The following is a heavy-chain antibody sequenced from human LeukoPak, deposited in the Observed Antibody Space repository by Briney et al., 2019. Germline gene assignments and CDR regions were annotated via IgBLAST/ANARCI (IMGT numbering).Heavy chain of an antibody. CDR3: ARYAYYYDSSGYYWGMNGAFDI. V-gene: IGHV4-39*07. D-gene: IGHD3-22*01. CDR2: IYYSGST. CDR1: GGSISSSSYY. Sequence: SETLSLTCTVSGGSISSSSYYWGWLRQPPGKGLEWIGSIYYSGSTYYNLSLKSRVTISVDTSKNQFSLKLSSVTAADTAVYYCARYAYYYDSSGYYWGMNGAFDIWGQGTMVTVSS. J-gene: IGHJ3*02.